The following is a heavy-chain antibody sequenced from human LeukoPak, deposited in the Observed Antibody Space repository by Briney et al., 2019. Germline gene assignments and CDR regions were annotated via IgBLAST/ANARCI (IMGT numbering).Heavy chain of an antibody. J-gene: IGHJ3*02. CDR1: GFTFSSYS. D-gene: IGHD6-6*01. V-gene: IGHV3-21*01. CDR3: AKASLVNGPDTFDI. Sequence: GGPLRLSCAASGFTFSSYSMNWVRQAPGKGLEWVSSISSSSSYIYYADSVKGRFTISRDNAKNSLYLQMNSLRAEDTAVYYCAKASLVNGPDTFDIWGQGTMVTVSS. CDR2: ISSSSSYI.